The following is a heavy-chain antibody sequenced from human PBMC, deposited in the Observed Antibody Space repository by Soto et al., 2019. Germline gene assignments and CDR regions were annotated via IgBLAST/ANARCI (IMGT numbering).Heavy chain of an antibody. CDR3: AGAFYDSSGYRPAVY. Sequence: QITLKESGPPLVKPTQTLTLTCTFSGFSLSTGGVGVGWIRQPPGKALEWLALIYWDDDKRYSPSLKNRLTITKDTSKNQVVLTMTNMDPVDTATYYCAGAFYDSSGYRPAVYWGQGTLVTVSS. D-gene: IGHD3-22*01. CDR1: GFSLSTGGVG. J-gene: IGHJ4*02. V-gene: IGHV2-5*02. CDR2: IYWDDDK.